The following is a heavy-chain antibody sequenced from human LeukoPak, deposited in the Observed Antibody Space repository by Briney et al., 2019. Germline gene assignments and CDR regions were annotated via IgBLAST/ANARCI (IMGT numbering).Heavy chain of an antibody. Sequence: PSETLSLTCAVSGYSISSGCYWGWIRQPPGKGLEWIGSIYHSGSTYYNPSLKSRVTISVDTSKNQFSLKLSSVTAADTAVYYCASPYCSSTSCYPEWYFDLWGRGTLVTVSS. D-gene: IGHD2-2*01. CDR2: IYHSGST. J-gene: IGHJ2*01. CDR3: ASPYCSSTSCYPEWYFDL. V-gene: IGHV4-38-2*01. CDR1: GYSISSGCY.